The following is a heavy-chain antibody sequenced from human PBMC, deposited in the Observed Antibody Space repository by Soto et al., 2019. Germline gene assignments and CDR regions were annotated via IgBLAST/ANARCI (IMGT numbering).Heavy chain of an antibody. CDR1: GFTFSRFE. J-gene: IGHJ4*02. CDR3: TRAAWFPYLSFY. Sequence: GSLRLSCAASGFTFSRFELHWVRQAPGKGLEWISYISSSGSTAYYASSVEGRFTISRDNANNSVYLQMDSLRAEDTALYYCTRAAWFPYLSFYWGQGALVTVSS. D-gene: IGHD3-10*01. CDR2: ISSSGSTA. V-gene: IGHV3-48*03.